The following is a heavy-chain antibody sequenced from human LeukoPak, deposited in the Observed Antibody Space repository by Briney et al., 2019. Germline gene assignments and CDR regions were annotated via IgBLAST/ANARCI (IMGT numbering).Heavy chain of an antibody. CDR3: ARGGSYTMVKNY. CDR2: MYSSGST. V-gene: IGHV4-39*07. D-gene: IGHD1-26*01. CDR1: GGSISSSSYY. Sequence: SETLSLTGTVSGGSISSSSYYWGWIRQPPGKGLEWIGSMYSSGSTYYNPSLKSRVTISVDTSKNQFSLKLNSVTAADTAVYYCARGGSYTMVKNYWGQGTLVTVSS. J-gene: IGHJ4*02.